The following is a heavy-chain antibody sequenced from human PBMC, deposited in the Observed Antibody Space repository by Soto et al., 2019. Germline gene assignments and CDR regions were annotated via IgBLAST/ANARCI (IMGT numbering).Heavy chain of an antibody. V-gene: IGHV3-33*01. D-gene: IGHD5-18*01. CDR3: ARCVAMAYYYYGMDV. CDR2: IWYDGSNK. CDR1: GFTFSSYG. J-gene: IGHJ6*02. Sequence: PGGSLRLSCAASGFTFSSYGMHWVRQAPGKGLEWVAVIWYDGSNKYYADSVKGRFTISRDNSKNTLYLQMNSLRAEDTAVYYCARCVAMAYYYYGMDVWGQGTTVTVSS.